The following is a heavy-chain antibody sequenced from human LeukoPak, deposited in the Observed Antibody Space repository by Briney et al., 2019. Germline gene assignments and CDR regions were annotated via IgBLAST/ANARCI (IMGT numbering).Heavy chain of an antibody. D-gene: IGHD6-19*01. V-gene: IGHV3-30*03. Sequence: GGSLRLSCAGSGFIFRNYGMHWVRQAPGQGLEWVAVISDGGTHLYYADSVKGRFTISRDNSESTMYLQMNSLRVEDTAVYYCASAPDSSGWYMYFQHWGQGTLVTVSS. CDR1: GFIFRNYG. CDR2: ISDGGTHL. J-gene: IGHJ1*01. CDR3: ASAPDSSGWYMYFQH.